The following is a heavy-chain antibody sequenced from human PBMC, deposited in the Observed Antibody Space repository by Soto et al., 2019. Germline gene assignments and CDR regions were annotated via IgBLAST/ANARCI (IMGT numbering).Heavy chain of an antibody. D-gene: IGHD3-10*01. CDR1: GFTFSSYA. CDR3: ARPDYGSGSYPDY. Sequence: ESGGGVVQPGRSLRLSCAASGFTFSSYAMQWVRQAPGKGLEWVAVISYDGSNKYYADSVKGRFTISRDNSKNTLYLQRNSLRAEDTAVYYCARPDYGSGSYPDYWGQGPLVPVSS. V-gene: IGHV3-30-3*01. CDR2: ISYDGSNK. J-gene: IGHJ4*02.